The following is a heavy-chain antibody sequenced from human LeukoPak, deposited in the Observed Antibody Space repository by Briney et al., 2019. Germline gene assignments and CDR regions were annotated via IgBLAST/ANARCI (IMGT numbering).Heavy chain of an antibody. D-gene: IGHD3-22*01. CDR1: GYTFTSYH. J-gene: IGHJ4*02. Sequence: ASVKVSCKASGYTFTSYHMHWVRQAPGQGLEWMGMINPSGGTTSYAQKLQDRVTMTRDTSTSTVYMELSSLRSEDTAVYYCARDGSSGSGDYWGQGALVAVSS. CDR2: INPSGGTT. V-gene: IGHV1-46*01. CDR3: ARDGSSGSGDY.